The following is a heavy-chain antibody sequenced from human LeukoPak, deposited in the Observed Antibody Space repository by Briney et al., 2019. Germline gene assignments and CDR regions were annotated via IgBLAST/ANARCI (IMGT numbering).Heavy chain of an antibody. J-gene: IGHJ3*01. CDR3: ARGHHVVVATATWASDAFDL. Sequence: GESLKISCKGSGYNFTSHWIGWVRQMPGKGLEWMGIIYPGDSDSRQSPSLRGQVTISADKSINTAYLQWNSLKASDTAMYYCARGHHVVVATATWASDAFDLWGQGTMVTVYS. CDR1: GYNFTSHW. CDR2: IYPGDSDS. V-gene: IGHV5-51*01. D-gene: IGHD2-21*02.